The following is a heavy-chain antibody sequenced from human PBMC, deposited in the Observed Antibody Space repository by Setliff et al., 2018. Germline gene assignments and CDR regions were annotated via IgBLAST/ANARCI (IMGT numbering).Heavy chain of an antibody. V-gene: IGHV4-59*12. CDR2: IYYSGST. CDR3: ARGRNIAARLLDS. J-gene: IGHJ4*02. CDR1: GGSISSYY. D-gene: IGHD6-6*01. Sequence: SETLSLTCTVSGGSISSYYWSWIRQPPGKGLEWIGYIYYSGSTNYNPSLKSRVTISVDTSKDQFSLKVISMTAADTAVYYCARGRNIAARLLDSWGQGTLVTVSS.